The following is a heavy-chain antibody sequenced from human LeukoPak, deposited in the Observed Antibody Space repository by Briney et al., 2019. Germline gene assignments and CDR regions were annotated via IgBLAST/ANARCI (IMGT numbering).Heavy chain of an antibody. V-gene: IGHV3-21*01. CDR3: ARGRRIAAAGLYYFDY. CDR2: ISSSSSYI. Sequence: PGGSLRLSCAASGFTFSSYSMNWVRQAPGKGLERVSSISSSSSYIYYADSVKGRFTISRDNAKNSLYLQMNSLRAEDTAVYYCARGRRIAAAGLYYFDYWGQGTLVTVSS. D-gene: IGHD6-13*01. J-gene: IGHJ4*02. CDR1: GFTFSSYS.